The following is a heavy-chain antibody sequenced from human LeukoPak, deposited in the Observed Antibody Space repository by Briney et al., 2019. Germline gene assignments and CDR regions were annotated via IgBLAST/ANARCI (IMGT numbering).Heavy chain of an antibody. J-gene: IGHJ5*02. V-gene: IGHV3-30*02. D-gene: IGHD6-13*01. Sequence: GGSLRLSCAASGFTFSSYGMHWVRQAPGKGLEWVAFIRYDGSNKYYADSVKGRFTISRDNSKNTLYLQMNSLSAEDTAVYYCANWGRSSWYGDLGWFDPWGQGTLVTVSS. CDR1: GFTFSSYG. CDR3: ANWGRSSWYGDLGWFDP. CDR2: IRYDGSNK.